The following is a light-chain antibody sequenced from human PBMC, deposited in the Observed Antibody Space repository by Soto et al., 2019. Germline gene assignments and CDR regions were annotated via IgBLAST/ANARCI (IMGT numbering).Light chain of an antibody. V-gene: IGLV1-40*01. CDR3: QSYDSSLSVV. CDR2: GNI. Sequence: QSVLTQPPSVSGAPGQRVTISCTGSSSNIGAGYDVHWYQQLPGTAPKLLIFGNINRPSGVPDRFSGSKSGTSASLAITGLQAEDEADYHCQSYDSSLSVVFGGGTKLTVL. CDR1: SSNIGAGYD. J-gene: IGLJ2*01.